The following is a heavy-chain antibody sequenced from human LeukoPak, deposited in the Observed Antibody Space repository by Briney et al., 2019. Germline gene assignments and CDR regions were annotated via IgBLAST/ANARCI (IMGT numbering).Heavy chain of an antibody. D-gene: IGHD4-23*01. CDR1: GFTFSSYE. CDR3: AKDRYGGNSVIFSEYFQH. J-gene: IGHJ1*01. V-gene: IGHV3-48*03. Sequence: GGSLRLSCAASGFTFSSYEMNWVRQAPGKGLEWVSYISSSGSTIYYADSVKGRFTISRDNAKNSLYLQMNSLRAEDTAVYYCAKDRYGGNSVIFSEYFQHWGQGTLVTVSS. CDR2: ISSSGSTI.